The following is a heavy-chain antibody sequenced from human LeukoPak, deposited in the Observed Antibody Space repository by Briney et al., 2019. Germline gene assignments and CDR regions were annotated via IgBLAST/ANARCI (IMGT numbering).Heavy chain of an antibody. CDR3: AKADIVVVVAAINWFDP. D-gene: IGHD2-15*01. V-gene: IGHV3-23*01. J-gene: IGHJ5*02. Sequence: GESLKISCAASGFTFSSYAMSWVRQAPGKGLEWVSAISGSGGSTYYADSVKGRFTIPRDNSKNTLYLQMNSLRAEDTAVYYCAKADIVVVVAAINWFDPWGQGTLVTVSS. CDR1: GFTFSSYA. CDR2: ISGSGGST.